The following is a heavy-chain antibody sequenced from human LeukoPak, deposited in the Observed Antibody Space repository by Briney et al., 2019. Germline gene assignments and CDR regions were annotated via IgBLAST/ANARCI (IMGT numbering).Heavy chain of an antibody. CDR1: GGTFSSYA. CDR2: ITPIFGTA. Sequence: SVKVSCKASGGTFSSYAISWVRQAPGQGLEWMGRITPIFGTANYAQKFQGRVTITTDESTSTAYTELSSLRSEDTAVYYCARDRGAHFDYWGQGTLVTVSS. CDR3: ARDRGAHFDY. J-gene: IGHJ4*02. D-gene: IGHD3-10*01. V-gene: IGHV1-69*05.